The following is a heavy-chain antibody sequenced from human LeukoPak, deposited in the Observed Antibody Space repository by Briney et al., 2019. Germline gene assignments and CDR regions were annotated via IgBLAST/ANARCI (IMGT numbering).Heavy chain of an antibody. V-gene: IGHV1-69*05. Sequence: SVKVSCKAFGGSFSSEAISWVRQAPGQGLEWMGGIIPIFGTANYAQKFQGRVTITTDESTSTAYMEVSSLRSEDTAVSYCGRRAGDCGGGSCYSIDYWGQGTLVTVSS. J-gene: IGHJ4*02. CDR1: GGSFSSEA. CDR3: GRRAGDCGGGSCYSIDY. D-gene: IGHD2-15*01. CDR2: IIPIFGTA.